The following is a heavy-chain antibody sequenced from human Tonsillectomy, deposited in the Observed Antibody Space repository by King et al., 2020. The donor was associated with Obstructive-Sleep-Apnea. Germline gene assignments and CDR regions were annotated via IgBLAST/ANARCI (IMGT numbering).Heavy chain of an antibody. CDR3: AKEQSSVAGADY. Sequence: VQLVESGAEVKKPGASVNVSCKASGYTFTGYYIHWVRQAPGQGLEWLGWINPNSGGTNYEQKFQGRVTMTRDTSITTTYMELSRLRSDDTAVYYCAKEQSSVAGADYWGQGTLVTVSS. CDR1: GYTFTGYY. D-gene: IGHD6-19*01. V-gene: IGHV1-2*02. CDR2: INPNSGGT. J-gene: IGHJ4*02.